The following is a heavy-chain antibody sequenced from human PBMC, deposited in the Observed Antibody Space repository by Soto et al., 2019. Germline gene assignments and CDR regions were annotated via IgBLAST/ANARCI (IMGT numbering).Heavy chain of an antibody. V-gene: IGHV3-23*01. J-gene: IGHJ3*02. CDR3: AKDRIGYCTNGVCSDGFDI. CDR2: ISGSGGSA. Sequence: PGGSLRLSCAASRFTFSDYAMGWVRQAPGKGLEWVSTISGSGGSAYYADSVKGRFTISRDNSKNTLSLQMNSLRAEDTAVYYCAKDRIGYCTNGVCSDGFDIWGQGTMVTVSS. CDR1: RFTFSDYA. D-gene: IGHD2-8*01.